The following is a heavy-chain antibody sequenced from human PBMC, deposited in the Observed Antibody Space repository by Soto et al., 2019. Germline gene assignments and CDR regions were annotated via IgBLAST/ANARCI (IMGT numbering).Heavy chain of an antibody. CDR2: ISYDGSNK. Sequence: GGSLRLSCAASGFTFSSYAMHWVRQAPGKGLEWVAVISYDGSNKYYADSVKGRFTISRDNSKNTLYLQMNSLRAEDTAVYYCARDQAARLMDVWGQGTTVTVSS. J-gene: IGHJ6*02. CDR1: GFTFSSYA. CDR3: ARDQAARLMDV. V-gene: IGHV3-30-3*01. D-gene: IGHD6-6*01.